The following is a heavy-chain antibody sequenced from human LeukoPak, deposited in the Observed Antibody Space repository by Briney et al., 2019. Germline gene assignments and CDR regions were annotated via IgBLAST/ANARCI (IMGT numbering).Heavy chain of an antibody. J-gene: IGHJ5*02. V-gene: IGHV4-61*01. D-gene: IGHD6-13*01. CDR2: IYYSGST. Sequence: PSETPSLTCTVSGYSISSGYYWGWIRQPPGKGLEWIGYIYYSGSTNYNPSLKSRVTISVDTSKNQFSLKLSSVTAADTAVYYCAREYSSSWYNWFDPWGQGTLVTVSS. CDR3: AREYSSSWYNWFDP. CDR1: GYSISSGYY.